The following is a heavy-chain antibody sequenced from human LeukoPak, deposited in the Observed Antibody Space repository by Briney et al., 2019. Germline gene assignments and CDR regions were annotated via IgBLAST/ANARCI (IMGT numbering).Heavy chain of an antibody. CDR1: GYSISSGYY. Sequence: PSETLSLTCAVSGYSISSGYYWGWIRQPPGKGLEWIGSIYHSGSTYYNPSLKSRVTISVDTSKNQFSLKLSSVTAADTAVYYCARDLTGYEGSNCFDPWGQGTLVTVSS. V-gene: IGHV4-38-2*02. CDR2: IYHSGST. J-gene: IGHJ5*02. CDR3: ARDLTGYEGSNCFDP. D-gene: IGHD7-27*01.